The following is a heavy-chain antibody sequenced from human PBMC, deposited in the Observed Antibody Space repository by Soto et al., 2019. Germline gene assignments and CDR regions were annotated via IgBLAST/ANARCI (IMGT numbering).Heavy chain of an antibody. V-gene: IGHV4-34*01. CDR2: VNHSGTT. J-gene: IGHJ4*02. Sequence: QVQLQQWGAGLLKPSETLSLTCAVYGGSFSDHYWSWIRQPPGKGLEWIGEVNHSGTTNYNPSLKSRVIISVDTSKNQFSLKLDSVTAADTAVYYCARGRSHEWELLVQYFDYWGQGTLVTVSS. CDR3: ARGRSHEWELLVQYFDY. CDR1: GGSFSDHY. D-gene: IGHD1-26*01.